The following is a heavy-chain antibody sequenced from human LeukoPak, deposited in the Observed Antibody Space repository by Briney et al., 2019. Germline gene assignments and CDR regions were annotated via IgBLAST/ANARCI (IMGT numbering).Heavy chain of an antibody. CDR2: IYYSGST. Sequence: PSETLSLTCAVYGGSFSGYSWTWIRQPPGKGLEWMGSIYYSGSTYYNPSLKSRVTVSVDTSKNQFSLKLTSVTAADTAVYFCARGVWIYSFWGQGTLVTVS. CDR1: GGSFSGYS. V-gene: IGHV4-34*01. D-gene: IGHD5-18*01. J-gene: IGHJ4*02. CDR3: ARGVWIYSF.